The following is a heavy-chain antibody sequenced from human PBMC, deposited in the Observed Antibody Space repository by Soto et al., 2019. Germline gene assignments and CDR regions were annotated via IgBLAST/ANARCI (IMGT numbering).Heavy chain of an antibody. V-gene: IGHV1-46*01. Sequence: QVQLGQSGSEVKKPGASVKVSCTASGYTFTSYYVHWVRQAPGQGLEWMGVVNPSSGRTTYAQKFRGRITMARDTSTSTVHVELSSLRSEDTAVYYCARGIDIGQNYDYSGMDVWAQATRVHVSS. J-gene: IGHJ6*02. CDR3: ARGIDIGQNYDYSGMDV. CDR2: VNPSSGRT. CDR1: GYTFTSYY. D-gene: IGHD2-21*01.